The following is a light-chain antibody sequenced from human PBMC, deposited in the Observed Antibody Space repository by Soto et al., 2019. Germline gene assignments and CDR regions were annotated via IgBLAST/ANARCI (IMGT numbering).Light chain of an antibody. CDR3: QQYNSYPWT. CDR2: DAS. CDR1: QSISSW. J-gene: IGKJ1*01. Sequence: DIQMTQSPSTLSAPVGDRVTITCRASQSISSWLAWYQQKPGKAPKLLIFDASNLESGVPSRFSGSGSGTEFTLTIRSLQPDDFATYYCQQYNSYPWTFGQGTKVDI. V-gene: IGKV1-5*01.